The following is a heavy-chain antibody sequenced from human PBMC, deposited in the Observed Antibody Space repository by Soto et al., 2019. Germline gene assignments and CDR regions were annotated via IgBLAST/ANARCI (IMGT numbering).Heavy chain of an antibody. CDR3: EKDRSSGWGDFDY. J-gene: IGHJ4*02. CDR1: GFTFSSYA. V-gene: IGHV3-23*01. D-gene: IGHD6-19*01. CDR2: VSGGGGSS. Sequence: EVQLLESGGGLVQPGGSLRLSCAASGFTFSSYAMSWVRQAPGKGLEWVSAVSGGGGSSYYADSVKGRFTISRDNSKNKLYLQMNSLRAEDTAVDYCEKDRSSGWGDFDYWGQGTLVTVSS.